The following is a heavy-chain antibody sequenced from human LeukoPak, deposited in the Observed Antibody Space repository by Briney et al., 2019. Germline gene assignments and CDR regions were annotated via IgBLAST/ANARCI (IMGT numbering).Heavy chain of an antibody. Sequence: PSETLSLTCAVYGGSFSGYYWSWIRQPPGKGLEWIGEINHSGSTNYNPSLKCRVTISVDTSKNQFSLKLSSVTAADTAVYYCANLFTFFDYWGQGTLVTVSS. J-gene: IGHJ4*02. CDR1: GGSFSGYY. D-gene: IGHD2/OR15-2a*01. CDR3: ANLFTFFDY. V-gene: IGHV4-34*01. CDR2: INHSGST.